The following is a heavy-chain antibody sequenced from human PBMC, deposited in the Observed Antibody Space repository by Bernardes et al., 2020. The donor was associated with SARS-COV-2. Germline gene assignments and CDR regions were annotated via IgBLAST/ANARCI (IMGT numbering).Heavy chain of an antibody. D-gene: IGHD4-17*01. V-gene: IGHV3-15*01. CDR2: SKGKGEGGTT. J-gene: IGHJ4*02. CDR3: SAMTSVTSR. Sequence: GGSLRLSCAASGFTFTNADMNWVRQAPGKGLEWVGLSKGKGEGGTTKLAASVKGRFTISRDDSKNMLYLQMNSLKIEDTAVYYCSAMTSVTSRWGQGTLVTVSS. CDR1: GFTFTNAD.